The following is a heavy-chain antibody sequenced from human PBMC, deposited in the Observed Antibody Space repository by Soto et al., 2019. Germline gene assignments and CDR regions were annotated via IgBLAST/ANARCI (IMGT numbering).Heavy chain of an antibody. CDR3: AKDKQLHSSGWFDY. J-gene: IGHJ5*01. D-gene: IGHD1-26*01. V-gene: IGHV3-23*01. CDR1: GCTFSSYA. CDR2: ISGSGGST. Sequence: PGGSLRRSCAASGCTFSSYAIICVRQSPGKGLEWFSAISGSGGSTYYADSVKGRFTISRDNSKNTLYLQMNSLRAEDTAVYYCAKDKQLHSSGWFDYWGQGTLVTVSS.